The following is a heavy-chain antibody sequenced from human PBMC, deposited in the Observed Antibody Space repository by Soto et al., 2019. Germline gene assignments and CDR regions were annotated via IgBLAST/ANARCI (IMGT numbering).Heavy chain of an antibody. CDR1: GGSISSSSYY. CDR3: GRGLYYDSSGFGGGGMDV. Sequence: SETLSLTCTVSGGSISSSSYYWGWIRQPPGKGLEWIGSIYYSGSTYYNPSLKSRVTISVDTSKNQFSLKLSSVTAADTAVYNFGRGLYYDSSGFGGGGMDVWGQGTTVTVSS. D-gene: IGHD3-22*01. V-gene: IGHV4-39*01. J-gene: IGHJ6*02. CDR2: IYYSGST.